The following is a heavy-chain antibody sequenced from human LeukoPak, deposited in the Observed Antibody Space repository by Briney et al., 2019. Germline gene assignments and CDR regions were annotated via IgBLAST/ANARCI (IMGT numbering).Heavy chain of an antibody. Sequence: PGVSLRLSCGVCGFTFSSYAMSCVRRATGKALEGVSAISGSGTDTFYANSVKGRFTISRDNPKNTLYLQMNSLRAEDTAVYSCAKGGGSSCYSPSDYWGQGTLVTVSS. CDR1: GFTFSSYA. V-gene: IGHV3-23*01. CDR3: AKGGGSSCYSPSDY. J-gene: IGHJ4*02. D-gene: IGHD2-15*01. CDR2: ISGSGTDT.